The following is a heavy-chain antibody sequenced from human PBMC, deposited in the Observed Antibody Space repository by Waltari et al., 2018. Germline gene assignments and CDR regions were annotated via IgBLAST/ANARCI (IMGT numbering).Heavy chain of an antibody. CDR3: ARVRVSIFGVVTANGYYYMDV. CDR1: GGSISSYY. CDR2: IYYSGST. D-gene: IGHD3-3*01. Sequence: QMQLQESGPGLVKPSETLSLTCTVPGGSISSYYWSWIRQPPGTGLEWIGYIYYSGSTNYNPSLKSRVTISVDTSKNQFSLKLSSVTAADTAVYYCARVRVSIFGVVTANGYYYMDVWGKGTTVTVSS. J-gene: IGHJ6*03. V-gene: IGHV4-59*01.